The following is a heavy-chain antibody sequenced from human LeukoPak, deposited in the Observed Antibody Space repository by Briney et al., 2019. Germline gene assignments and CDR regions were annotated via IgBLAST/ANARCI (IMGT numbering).Heavy chain of an antibody. Sequence: PSETLSLTCTVSGGSISSSSYYWGWIRQPPGKGLEWIGSIYYSGSTYYNPPLKSRVTISVDTSKNQFSLKLTSVTAADTAVYFCARWDSSYYAFDIWGQGTMVTVSS. D-gene: IGHD6-13*01. CDR3: ARWDSSYYAFDI. CDR1: GGSISSSSYY. V-gene: IGHV4-39*07. J-gene: IGHJ3*02. CDR2: IYYSGST.